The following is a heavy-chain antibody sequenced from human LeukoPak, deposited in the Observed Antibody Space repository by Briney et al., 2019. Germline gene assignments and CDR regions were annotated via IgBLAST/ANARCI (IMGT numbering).Heavy chain of an antibody. V-gene: IGHV1-58*02. CDR2: IVVGSGNT. CDR1: GFTFTSSA. CDR3: ARDGLIAVAGTLGYYYYYMDV. J-gene: IGHJ6*03. D-gene: IGHD6-19*01. Sequence: ASVKVSCKASGFTFTSSAMQWVRQARGQRLEWIGWIVVGSGNTNYAQKFQERVTITRDMSTSTAYMELSSLRSEDTAVYYCARDGLIAVAGTLGYYYYYMDVWGKGTTVTVSS.